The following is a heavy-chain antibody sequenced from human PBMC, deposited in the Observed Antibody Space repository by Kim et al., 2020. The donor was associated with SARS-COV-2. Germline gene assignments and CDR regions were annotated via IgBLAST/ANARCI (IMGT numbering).Heavy chain of an antibody. D-gene: IGHD6-19*01. CDR3: ARESRLNAFDI. CDR2: T. J-gene: IGHJ3*02. V-gene: IGHV4-59*01. Sequence: TNSNPSLKSRVTISVDTSKNQFSLKLSSVTAADTAVYYCARESRLNAFDIWGQGTMVTVSS.